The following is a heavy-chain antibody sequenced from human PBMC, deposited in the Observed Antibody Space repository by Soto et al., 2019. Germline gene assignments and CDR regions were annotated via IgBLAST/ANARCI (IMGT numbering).Heavy chain of an antibody. J-gene: IGHJ4*02. CDR1: GLTFKNAW. CDR2: IKSKTDGGTT. V-gene: IGHV3-15*01. CDR3: TTDLTSIGVTRDDY. Sequence: EVQLVESGGGLVKPGGSLRLSCAASGLTFKNAWMTWVRQAPGKGLEWVGRIKSKTDGGTTDYAAPVKGRFTISRDDSKNTLYLQMNSRNTEDTAVYYCTTDLTSIGVTRDDYWGQGTLVTVSS. D-gene: IGHD3-10*01.